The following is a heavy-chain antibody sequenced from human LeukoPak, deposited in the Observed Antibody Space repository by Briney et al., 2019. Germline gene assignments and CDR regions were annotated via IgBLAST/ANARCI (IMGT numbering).Heavy chain of an antibody. CDR3: ARELPLFDP. CDR2: ISGSSSCI. Sequence: PGGPLRLSCAVSGFTFSDHYMSWIRQAPGKGLEWVSYISGSSSCIYSADSVRGRFTISRDNSKNTLYLQMNSLRAKDTSVYYCARELPLFDPWGQGTLVTVSS. V-gene: IGHV3-11*06. J-gene: IGHJ5*02. CDR1: GFTFSDHY.